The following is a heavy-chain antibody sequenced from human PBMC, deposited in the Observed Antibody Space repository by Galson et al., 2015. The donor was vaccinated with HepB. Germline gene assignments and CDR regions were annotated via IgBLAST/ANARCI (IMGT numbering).Heavy chain of an antibody. D-gene: IGHD6-19*01. CDR2: ISSSGSTI. CDR3: ARDGSSGWTYYYYYGMDV. CDR1: GFTFSSYS. Sequence: SLRLSCAASGFTFSSYSMNWVRQAPGKGLEWVSYISSSGSTIYYADSVKGRFTISRDNAKNSLYLQMNSLRAEDTAVYYCARDGSSGWTYYYYYGMDVWGQGTTVTVSS. V-gene: IGHV3-48*01. J-gene: IGHJ6*02.